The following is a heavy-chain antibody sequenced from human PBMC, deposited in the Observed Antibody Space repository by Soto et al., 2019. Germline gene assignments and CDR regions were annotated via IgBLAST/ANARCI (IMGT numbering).Heavy chain of an antibody. CDR3: AKSRGNYYYYGMDV. D-gene: IGHD3-10*01. J-gene: IGHJ6*01. Sequence: QVQLVESGGGVVQPGRSLRLSCAASGLTFSSYGMHWVRLAPGKGLEWVAVISYDGSNEYYTDSVKGRFTISRDNSKNTLYRQMNSLRGEDTAVYYCAKSRGNYYYYGMDVW. V-gene: IGHV3-30*18. CDR1: GLTFSSYG. CDR2: ISYDGSNE.